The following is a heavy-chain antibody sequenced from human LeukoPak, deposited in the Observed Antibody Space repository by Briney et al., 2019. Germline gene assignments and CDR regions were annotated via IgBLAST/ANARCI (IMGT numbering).Heavy chain of an antibody. J-gene: IGHJ6*03. CDR1: GFTFSSYA. Sequence: EGSLRLSCAASGFTFSSYAMHWVRQAPGKGLEYVSAISSNGGSTYYANSVKGRFTISRDNSKNTLYLQMGSLRAEDMAVYYCARGRPFNWAEVYYYMDVWGKGTTVTVSS. CDR2: ISSNGGST. CDR3: ARGRPFNWAEVYYYMDV. D-gene: IGHD7-27*01. V-gene: IGHV3-64*01.